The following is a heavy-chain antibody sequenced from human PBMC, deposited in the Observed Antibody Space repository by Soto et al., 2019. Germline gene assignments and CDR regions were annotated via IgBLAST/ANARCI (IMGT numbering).Heavy chain of an antibody. D-gene: IGHD6-13*01. CDR1: GGSISSYY. CDR3: ARVIGVYSSSWYGGSYYFDY. J-gene: IGHJ4*02. V-gene: IGHV4-59*01. CDR2: IYYSGST. Sequence: SETLSLTCTVSGGSISSYYWSWIRQPPGKGLEWIGYIYYSGSTNYNPYLKSRVTISVDTSKNQFSLKLSSVTAADTAVYYCARVIGVYSSSWYGGSYYFDYWGQGTLVTVSS.